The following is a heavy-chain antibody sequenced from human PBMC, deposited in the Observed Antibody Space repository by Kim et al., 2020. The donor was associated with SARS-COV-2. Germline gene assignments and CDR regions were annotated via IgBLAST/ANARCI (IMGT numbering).Heavy chain of an antibody. CDR1: SDSISSYY. Sequence: SETLSLTCSVSSDSISSYYFSWIRQLPGKGLELLGYIYDSGSTDYNPSLKTRVTIPWDTSRNQFPLDLTSVTEVYTADYYFARSEVGAMGDAFDYWGQG. CDR3: ARSEVGAMGDAFDY. D-gene: IGHD3-16*01. V-gene: IGHV4-59*01. J-gene: IGHJ4*02. CDR2: IYDSGST.